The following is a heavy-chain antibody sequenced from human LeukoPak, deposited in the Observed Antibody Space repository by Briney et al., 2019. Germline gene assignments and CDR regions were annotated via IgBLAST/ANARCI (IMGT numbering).Heavy chain of an antibody. CDR1: GGSISSYY. D-gene: IGHD3-3*01. Sequence: SETLSLTCTVSGGSISSYYWSWIRQPPGKGVEWIGYIYYSGSTNYNPSLKSRVTISVDTSKNQFSLKLSSVTAADTAVYYCARSEDFWSGYFSFNWFDPWGQGTLVTVSS. CDR3: ARSEDFWSGYFSFNWFDP. CDR2: IYYSGST. J-gene: IGHJ5*02. V-gene: IGHV4-59*01.